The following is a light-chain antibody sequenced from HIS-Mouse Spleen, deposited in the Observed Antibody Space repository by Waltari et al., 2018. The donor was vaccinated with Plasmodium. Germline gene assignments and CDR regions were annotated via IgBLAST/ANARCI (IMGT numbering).Light chain of an antibody. Sequence: DIVMTQSPLSLPVTHGEPASIPCRSSQSLLHSNGYNYLDWYLQKPGQSPQLLIYLGSNRASGVPDRFSGSGSGTDFTLKISRVEAEDVGVYYCMQALQTPRYTFGQGTKLEIK. V-gene: IGKV2-28*01. CDR3: MQALQTPRYT. J-gene: IGKJ2*01. CDR1: QSLLHSNGYNY. CDR2: LGS.